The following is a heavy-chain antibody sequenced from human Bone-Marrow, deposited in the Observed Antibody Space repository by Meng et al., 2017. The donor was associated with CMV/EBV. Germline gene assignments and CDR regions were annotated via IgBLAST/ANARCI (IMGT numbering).Heavy chain of an antibody. D-gene: IGHD3-16*01. V-gene: IGHV1-69*02. Sequence: SVKVSCKASGGTFSSYTISWVRQAPGQGLEWMGRIIPILGIANYAQKFQGRVTITADKSTSTAYMELSSLTSDDTAVYYCTRLDYLTSSDLTYWGQGTLVTVS. J-gene: IGHJ4*02. CDR3: TRLDYLTSSDLTY. CDR2: IIPILGIA. CDR1: GGTFSSYT.